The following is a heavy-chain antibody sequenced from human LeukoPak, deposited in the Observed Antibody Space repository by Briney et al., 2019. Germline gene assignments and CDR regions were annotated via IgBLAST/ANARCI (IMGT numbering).Heavy chain of an antibody. D-gene: IGHD6-19*01. CDR1: GYTFTGYY. CDR2: INPNSGGT. CDR3: ARAPIAVAGNFDY. J-gene: IGHJ4*02. V-gene: IGHV1-2*02. Sequence: SVKVSSKASGYTFTGYYMHWVRQAPGQGLEWMGWINPNSGGTNYAQKFQGRVTMTRDTSISTAYMELSRLRSDDTAVYYCARAPIAVAGNFDYWGQGTLVTVSS.